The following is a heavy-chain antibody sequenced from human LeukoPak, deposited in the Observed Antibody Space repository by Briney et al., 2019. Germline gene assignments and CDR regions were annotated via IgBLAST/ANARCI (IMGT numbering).Heavy chain of an antibody. CDR2: IKQDGSEI. Sequence: GGSLRLSCAASGFTFSRYWMSWVRQAPGKGREGVANIKQDGSEIYYVASVEGRFTVPRDNAKNSLSLQMNSLRADDTAVYYCARHWWDSSGSYLFDDGGQGTLVTVSS. V-gene: IGHV3-7*05. CDR1: GFTFSRYW. J-gene: IGHJ4*02. CDR3: ARHWWDSSGSYLFDD. D-gene: IGHD6-19*01.